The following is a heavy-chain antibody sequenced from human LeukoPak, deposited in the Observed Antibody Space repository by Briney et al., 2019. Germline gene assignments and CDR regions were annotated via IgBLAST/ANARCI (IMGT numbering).Heavy chain of an antibody. Sequence: GGSLRLSCAASGFTFSDHYMDWVRQAPGKGLEWVGRSRNKANSYNTEFAASVRGRFTVSRDDSKNSLYLQMNSLKTEDTAVYYCARGGTHYYDSSAYYSPWGQGTLVTVSS. CDR2: SRNKANSYNT. J-gene: IGHJ5*02. D-gene: IGHD3-22*01. V-gene: IGHV3-72*01. CDR3: ARGGTHYYDSSAYYSP. CDR1: GFTFSDHY.